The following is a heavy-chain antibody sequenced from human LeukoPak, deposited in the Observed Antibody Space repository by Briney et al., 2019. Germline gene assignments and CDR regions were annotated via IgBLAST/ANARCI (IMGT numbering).Heavy chain of an antibody. J-gene: IGHJ4*02. D-gene: IGHD3-3*01. V-gene: IGHV1-69*01. CDR3: ASLSWGDFWSGEDY. CDR1: GGTFSSYA. CDR2: IIPIFGTA. Sequence: SVKVSCKASGGTFSSYAISWVRQAPGQGLEWMGGIIPIFGTANYAQKFQGRVTITADESTSTAYMELSSLRSEDTAVYYCASLSWGDFWSGEDYWGQGTLVTVSS.